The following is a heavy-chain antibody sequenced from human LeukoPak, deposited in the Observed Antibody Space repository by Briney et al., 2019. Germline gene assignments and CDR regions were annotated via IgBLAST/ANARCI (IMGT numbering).Heavy chain of an antibody. Sequence: SETLSLTCAVSGYSISIGDYWGWIRQPPGKGLEWIGSIYHSGSTHYNPSLKSRVTISVDTSKNQFSLKLSSETAADTAVYYCARNTTEVVTAKWFDPWGQGTLVTVSS. D-gene: IGHD2-21*02. CDR2: IYHSGST. CDR1: GYSISIGDY. V-gene: IGHV4-38-2*01. CDR3: ARNTTEVVTAKWFDP. J-gene: IGHJ5*02.